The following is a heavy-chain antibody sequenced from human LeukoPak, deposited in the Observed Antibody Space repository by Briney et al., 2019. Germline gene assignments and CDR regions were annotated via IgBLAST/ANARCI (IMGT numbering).Heavy chain of an antibody. Sequence: SETLSLTCTVSGGSISGYLWSWIRQPAGKGLEWVGRTFDSGSTSYNPSLESRVTMSVDTPKNQFSPRLSSVTAADTAVYFCVREIPHYGIDYWGQGTLVTVSS. CDR2: TFDSGST. J-gene: IGHJ4*02. CDR3: VREIPHYGIDY. V-gene: IGHV4-4*07. D-gene: IGHD3-10*01. CDR1: GGSISGYL.